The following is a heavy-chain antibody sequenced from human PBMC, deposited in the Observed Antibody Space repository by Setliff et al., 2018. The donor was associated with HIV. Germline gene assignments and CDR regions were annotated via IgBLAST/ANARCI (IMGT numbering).Heavy chain of an antibody. CDR3: ASSYGSGAHYPYYYYMDV. CDR1: SEYTFTNFD. D-gene: IGHD3-10*01. Sequence: ASVKVSCKASSEYTFTNFDINWVRQAPGQGLEWMGWMHPHSGNTDYTQKFQGRVTMTRNTSISTAYMELSSLRSEDTAVYYCASSYGSGAHYPYYYYMDVWGKGTTVTVSS. V-gene: IGHV1-8*02. CDR2: MHPHSGNT. J-gene: IGHJ6*03.